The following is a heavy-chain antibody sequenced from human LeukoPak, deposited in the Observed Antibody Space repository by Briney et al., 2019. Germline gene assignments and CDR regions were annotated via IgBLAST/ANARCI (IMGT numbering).Heavy chain of an antibody. CDR1: ADTFTGYW. Sequence: GESLKISCKGSADTFTGYWIGWVRQMPGKGLELMGVIYPADSDTKYSPSLQGQVTISADKSINTAYMQWSSLKASDTAIYYCARHTSALSHDFWGPGTLVTVSS. J-gene: IGHJ4*02. D-gene: IGHD3-10*01. CDR3: ARHTSALSHDF. V-gene: IGHV5-51*01. CDR2: IYPADSDT.